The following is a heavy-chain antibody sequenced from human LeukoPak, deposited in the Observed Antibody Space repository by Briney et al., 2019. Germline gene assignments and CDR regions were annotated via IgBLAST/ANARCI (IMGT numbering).Heavy chain of an antibody. CDR2: LYTSGST. V-gene: IGHV4-4*07. D-gene: IGHD6-13*01. Sequence: SETLSLTCTVSGGSISSYYWSWIRQPAGKGLEWIGRLYTSGSTNYNPSLKSRVTMSLDTSKNQFSLKLTSVTAADTAVYYCARLINKPIAATGTGPFDHWGQGTLVTVSS. J-gene: IGHJ4*02. CDR1: GGSISSYY. CDR3: ARLINKPIAATGTGPFDH.